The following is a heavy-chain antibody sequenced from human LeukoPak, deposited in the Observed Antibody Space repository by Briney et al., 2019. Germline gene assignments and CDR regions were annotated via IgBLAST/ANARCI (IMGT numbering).Heavy chain of an antibody. Sequence: GGSLRLSCAASGFTFSSCGFNWVRQAPGKGLEWVSAISSSAASIYYADSVKGRFTISRDNSKNTLWLQMNSLRDEDTAVYYCAKSQPSAISWFDPWGQGTLVTVSS. CDR2: ISSSAASI. D-gene: IGHD2-2*02. CDR3: AKSQPSAISWFDP. J-gene: IGHJ5*02. V-gene: IGHV3-23*01. CDR1: GFTFSSCG.